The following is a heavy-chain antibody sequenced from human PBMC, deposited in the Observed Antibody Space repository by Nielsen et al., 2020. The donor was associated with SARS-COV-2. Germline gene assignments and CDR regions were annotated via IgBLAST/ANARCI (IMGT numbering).Heavy chain of an antibody. J-gene: IGHJ6*02. CDR2: ISAYNGNT. CDR1: GYTFTSYG. Sequence: ASVKVSCKASGYTFTSYGISWVRQAPGQGLEWMGWISAYNGNTNYAQKLQGRVTMTTDTSTSTAYMELRSLRPDDTAVYYCARDVRSKDTMDVWGQGTTVTVSS. CDR3: ARDVRSKDTMDV. V-gene: IGHV1-18*01.